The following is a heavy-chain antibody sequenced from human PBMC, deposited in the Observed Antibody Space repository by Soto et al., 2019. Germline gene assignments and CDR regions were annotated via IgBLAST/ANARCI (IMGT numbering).Heavy chain of an antibody. V-gene: IGHV1-69*13. CDR1: GGTFSSYA. J-gene: IGHJ6*02. CDR2: IIPIFGTA. Sequence: SVKVSCKASGGTFSSYAISWVRQAPGQGLEWMGGIIPIFGTANYAQKFQGRVTTTADESTSTAYMELSSLRSEDTAVYYCARDWDYYYGMDVWGQGTTVTVSS. D-gene: IGHD3-16*01. CDR3: ARDWDYYYGMDV.